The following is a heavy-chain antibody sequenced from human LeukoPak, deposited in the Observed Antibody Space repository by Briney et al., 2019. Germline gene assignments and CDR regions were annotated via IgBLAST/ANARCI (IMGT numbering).Heavy chain of an antibody. D-gene: IGHD3-3*01. J-gene: IGHJ4*02. Sequence: PSETLSLTCTVSGVSVSSGNYYWSWIRQPPGKGLEWIGYIYYSGSTNYNPSLKSRVTISVDTSKNQFSLRLSSVTAADTAVYYCASLSAGWAVQLYNFDYWGQGTLVTVSS. V-gene: IGHV4-61*01. CDR2: IYYSGST. CDR3: ASLSAGWAVQLYNFDY. CDR1: GVSVSSGNYY.